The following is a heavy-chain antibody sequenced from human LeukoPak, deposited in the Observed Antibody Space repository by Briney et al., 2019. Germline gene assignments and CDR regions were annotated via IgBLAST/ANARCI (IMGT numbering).Heavy chain of an antibody. J-gene: IGHJ4*02. CDR2: IHYSGST. D-gene: IGHD5-12*01. V-gene: IGHV4-59*12. CDR3: AREAATIFGDYFDY. Sequence: SETLSLTCTVSGGSISSYYWSWIRQPPGKGLEWIGYIHYSGSTHYNPSLKSRVTMSVDTSKNQFSLKLSSVTAADTAVYYCAREAATIFGDYFDYWGQGTLATVSS. CDR1: GGSISSYY.